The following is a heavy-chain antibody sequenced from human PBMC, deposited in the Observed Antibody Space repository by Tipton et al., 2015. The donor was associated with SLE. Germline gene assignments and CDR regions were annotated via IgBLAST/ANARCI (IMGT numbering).Heavy chain of an antibody. CDR3: ARGPDYSNYYFYRMDV. V-gene: IGHV4-4*02. D-gene: IGHD4-11*01. CDR2: IHHRGST. CDR1: GASITSSDW. J-gene: IGHJ6*02. Sequence: TLSLTCAVSGASITSSDWWSWVRQPPGKGLEYIGEIHHRGSTNYKSSLRGRVTISLDKSNNHFSLRLSSLTAADTAVYYCARGPDYSNYYFYRMDVWGQGTTVTVSS.